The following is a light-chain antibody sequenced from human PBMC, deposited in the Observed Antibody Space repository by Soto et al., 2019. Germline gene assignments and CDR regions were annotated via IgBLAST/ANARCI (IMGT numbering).Light chain of an antibody. CDR1: QSVGTF. CDR3: QQCYNWPQWT. Sequence: EVVMTHSPATLSVSPVERATLSCRASQSVGTFFAWYQQKPGQAPRLLIYDASNRATGIPARFSGSGSGTDFTLTISSLEPEDFAVYYCQQCYNWPQWTFGQGTKVDIK. V-gene: IGKV3-11*01. J-gene: IGKJ1*01. CDR2: DAS.